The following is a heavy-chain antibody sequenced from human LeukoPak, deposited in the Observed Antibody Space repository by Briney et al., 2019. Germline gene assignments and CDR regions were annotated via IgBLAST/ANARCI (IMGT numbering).Heavy chain of an antibody. CDR2: ISPTGSST. J-gene: IGHJ4*02. Sequence: GASVKVSCKASGFTFTNYYMHWVRQAPGQGLEWVGLISPTGSSTNYAQKFRGRVTMTRDTSTTTVYMELSSLRSEDTAVYYCAREESGGYFDYWGQGTLVTVSS. V-gene: IGHV1-46*01. D-gene: IGHD2-8*02. CDR3: AREESGGYFDY. CDR1: GFTFTNYY.